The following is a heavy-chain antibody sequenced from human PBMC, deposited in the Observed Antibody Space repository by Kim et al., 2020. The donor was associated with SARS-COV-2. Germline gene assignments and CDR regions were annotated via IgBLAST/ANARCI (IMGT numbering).Heavy chain of an antibody. J-gene: IGHJ4*02. Sequence: ASVKVSCKASGYTFTGYYMHWVRQAPGQGLEWMGRINPNSGGTNYAQKFQGRVTMTRDTSISTAYMELSRLRSDDTAVYYCARAKYYYDSSYYFDYWGQGTLVTVSA. D-gene: IGHD3-22*01. CDR2: INPNSGGT. CDR3: ARAKYYYDSSYYFDY. V-gene: IGHV1-2*06. CDR1: GYTFTGYY.